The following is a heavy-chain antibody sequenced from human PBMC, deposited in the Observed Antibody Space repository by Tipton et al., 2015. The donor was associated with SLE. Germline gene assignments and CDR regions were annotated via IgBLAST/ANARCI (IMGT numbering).Heavy chain of an antibody. CDR1: GGPISSGSYY. CDR2: VYSSGST. CDR3: ARGGGSYYDY. D-gene: IGHD1-26*01. J-gene: IGHJ4*02. V-gene: IGHV4-61*02. Sequence: LRLSCTVSGGPISSGSYYWSWIRQPAGKGLEWIGRVYSSGSTIYNPSIKSRITLSLDTSKNQFYLRVNSVTAADTAVYYCARGGGSYYDYWGQGTLVTVSS.